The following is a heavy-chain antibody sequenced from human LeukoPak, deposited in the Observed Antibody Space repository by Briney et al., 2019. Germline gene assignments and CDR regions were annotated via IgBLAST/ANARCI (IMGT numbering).Heavy chain of an antibody. CDR2: INSDGSST. D-gene: IGHD6-13*01. CDR1: GFTFSSYW. J-gene: IGHJ4*02. CDR3: ARDQHSSSWYIDY. Sequence: GGSLRLSCAASGFTFSSYWMHWVRQAPGKGLVWVSRINSDGSSTSYADSVKGRFTISRDNAKNTLYLQTNSLRAEDTAVYYCARDQHSSSWYIDYWGQGTLVTVSS. V-gene: IGHV3-74*01.